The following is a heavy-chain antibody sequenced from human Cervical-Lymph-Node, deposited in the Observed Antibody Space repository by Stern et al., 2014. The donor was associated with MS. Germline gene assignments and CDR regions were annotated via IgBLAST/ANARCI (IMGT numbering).Heavy chain of an antibody. CDR1: GFTFSDAW. CDR2: IKSKTDGWTS. CDR3: TTAGVFDY. V-gene: IGHV3-15*01. Sequence: EVQLVESGGSLVKPGGSLRVSCAASGFTFSDAWMTWVRQAPGQELEWVGRIKSKTDGWTSAYAAPVKGRFIISRADSKNTLYLQMSSLKTEDTAVYYCTTAGVFDYGGQGTLVTVSS. J-gene: IGHJ4*02.